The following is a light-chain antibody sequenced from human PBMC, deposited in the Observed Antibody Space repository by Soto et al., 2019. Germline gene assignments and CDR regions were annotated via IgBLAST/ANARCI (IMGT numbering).Light chain of an antibody. CDR1: QSINYW. CDR3: QQYHDYWT. Sequence: DIQMTPSPTTLSASVGDRVTISCRASQSINYWLAWYQQKPGKAAKVLIYHASSLESGVPSRFSGSGSGTEFTLPISSLQPDDIGTDYCQQYHDYWTFGQGTKV. CDR2: HAS. J-gene: IGKJ1*01. V-gene: IGKV1-5*01.